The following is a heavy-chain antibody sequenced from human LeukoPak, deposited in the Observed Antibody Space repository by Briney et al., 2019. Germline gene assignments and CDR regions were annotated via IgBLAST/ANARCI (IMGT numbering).Heavy chain of an antibody. V-gene: IGHV4-59*11. Sequence: SETLSLTRTVSGGSISSHYWSWIRQPPGKGLEWIGYIYYSGSTNYNPSLKSRVTISVDTSKNQFSLKLRSVTAADTAVYYCARAMTATVVNDWGQGTLVTVSS. CDR2: IYYSGST. CDR3: ARAMTATVVND. CDR1: GGSISSHY. D-gene: IGHD4-23*01. J-gene: IGHJ4*02.